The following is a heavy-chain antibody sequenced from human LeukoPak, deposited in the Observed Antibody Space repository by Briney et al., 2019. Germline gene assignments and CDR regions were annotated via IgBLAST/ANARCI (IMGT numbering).Heavy chain of an antibody. V-gene: IGHV3-30*18. D-gene: IGHD2-2*01. J-gene: IGHJ4*02. CDR3: AKALPRYCSSTSCYPQLFDY. CDR2: ISYDGSNK. CDR1: GFTFSSYG. Sequence: PGRSLRLSCAASGFTFSSYGMHWVRQAPGKGLEWVAVISYDGSNKYYADSVKGRFTISRDNSKNTLYLQMNSLRAEDTAVHYCAKALPRYCSSTSCYPQLFDYWGQGTLVTVSS.